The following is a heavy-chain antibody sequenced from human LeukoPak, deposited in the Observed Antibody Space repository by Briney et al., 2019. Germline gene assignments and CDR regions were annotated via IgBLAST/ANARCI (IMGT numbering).Heavy chain of an antibody. D-gene: IGHD6-13*01. CDR1: GFTFSSYG. CDR3: AAGAPDY. Sequence: GGSLRLSCAASGFTFSSYGMHWVRQTPGKGLECVAFIRYDGGNQYYTDYVKGRFTISRDNSKNTIYLQMNSLRAEDTAVYLAAAGAPDYWGQGTLVTVSS. V-gene: IGHV3-30*02. CDR2: IRYDGGNQ. J-gene: IGHJ4*02.